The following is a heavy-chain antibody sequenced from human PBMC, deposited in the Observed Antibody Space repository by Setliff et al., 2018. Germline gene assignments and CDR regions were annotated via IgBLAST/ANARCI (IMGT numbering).Heavy chain of an antibody. CDR1: GYTFTSYG. J-gene: IGHJ3*02. D-gene: IGHD3-22*01. Sequence: ASVKVSCKASGYTFTSYGISWVRQAPGQGLEWMGWISAYNGNTNYAQKLQGRVTMTTDTSTSTAYMELRSLRSEDTAVYYCARDGDNYYDSSGYYLNHAFDIWGQGTMVTVSS. V-gene: IGHV1-18*01. CDR3: ARDGDNYYDSSGYYLNHAFDI. CDR2: ISAYNGNT.